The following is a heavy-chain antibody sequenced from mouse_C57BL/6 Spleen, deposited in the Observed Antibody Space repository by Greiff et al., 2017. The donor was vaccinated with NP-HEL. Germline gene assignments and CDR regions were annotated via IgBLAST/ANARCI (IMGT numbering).Heavy chain of an antibody. D-gene: IGHD2-2*01. J-gene: IGHJ2*01. CDR3: ARRGGYDERDYFDY. CDR1: GYTFTSYW. CDR2: IDPSDSYT. V-gene: IGHV1-69*01. Sequence: VQLQQPGAELVMPGASVKLSCKASGYTFTSYWMHWVKQRPGQGLEWIGEIDPSDSYTNYNQKFKGKSTLTVDKSSSTAYMQLSSLTSEDSAVYYCARRGGYDERDYFDYWGQGTTLTVSS.